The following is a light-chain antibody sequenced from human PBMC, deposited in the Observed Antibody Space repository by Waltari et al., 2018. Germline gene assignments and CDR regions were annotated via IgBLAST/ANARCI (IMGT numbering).Light chain of an antibody. J-gene: IGKJ1*01. Sequence: EIVLTQSPGTLSLSPGEQASTSCRASQSVSRTLAWYQQKPGQAPRILIYDASIRATGIPDRFSGSGSGTDFSLTISRLEPEDFAVHYCQKYGTLPATFGQGTKVEIK. CDR2: DAS. CDR3: QKYGTLPAT. V-gene: IGKV3-20*01. CDR1: QSVSRT.